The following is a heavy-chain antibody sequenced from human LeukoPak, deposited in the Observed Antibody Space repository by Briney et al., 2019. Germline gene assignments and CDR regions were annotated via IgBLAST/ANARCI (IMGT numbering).Heavy chain of an antibody. CDR2: ISSSSSYI. CDR1: GFTFSSYS. D-gene: IGHD5-18*01. V-gene: IGHV3-21*01. J-gene: IGHJ4*02. Sequence: PGGSLRLSCAASGFTFSSYSMNWVRQAPGKGLEWVSSISSSSSYIYSADSVKGRFTISRDNAKNSLYLQMNSLRVEDTAVYYCARDLSGVTGYTYGRGIDYWGQGTLVTVSS. CDR3: ARDLSGVTGYTYGRGIDY.